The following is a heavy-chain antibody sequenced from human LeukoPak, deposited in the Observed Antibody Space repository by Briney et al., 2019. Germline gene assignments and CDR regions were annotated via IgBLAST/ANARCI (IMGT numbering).Heavy chain of an antibody. CDR2: IHHSGNT. Sequence: SETLSLTCAVSRYYISSGYYWGWIRQPPGKGLECIGGIHHSGNTYYNPSLKSRVTISVDMSSNQFSLKLSSVTAADTALYYCARDKGSGRVFDYWGQGILVTVSS. D-gene: IGHD6-19*01. J-gene: IGHJ4*02. V-gene: IGHV4-38-2*02. CDR1: RYYISSGYY. CDR3: ARDKGSGRVFDY.